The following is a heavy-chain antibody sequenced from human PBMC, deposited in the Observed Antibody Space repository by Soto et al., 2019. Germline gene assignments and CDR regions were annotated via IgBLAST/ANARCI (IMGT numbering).Heavy chain of an antibody. CDR1: GFSFSSYA. CDR3: ARDSFARGDILTGYSFDY. J-gene: IGHJ4*02. CDR2: ISYDGRNT. V-gene: IGHV3-30*04. Sequence: GGSLRLSCAASGFSFSSYAMHWVRQAPGKGLEWVAIISYDGRNTYQADSVKGRFTISRDNFKNILYLQMDSLRPEDTAVYYCARDSFARGDILTGYSFDYWGQGTLVTVSS. D-gene: IGHD3-9*01.